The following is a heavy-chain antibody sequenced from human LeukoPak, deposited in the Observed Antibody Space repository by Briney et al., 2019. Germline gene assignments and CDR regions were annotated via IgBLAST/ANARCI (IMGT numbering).Heavy chain of an antibody. J-gene: IGHJ4*02. CDR2: IGGRGGST. CDR1: GFTFSIHA. V-gene: IGHV3-23*01. D-gene: IGHD3-3*01. CDR3: ARDPGVVAFHYFDF. Sequence: GGSLRLSCAASGFTFSIHAMAWVRQAPGKGLEWVSAIGGRGGSTYYADSVKGRFTISRDNSKNTVYLQMNSLRAEDTAVYYCARDPGVVAFHYFDFWGQGTLVTVSS.